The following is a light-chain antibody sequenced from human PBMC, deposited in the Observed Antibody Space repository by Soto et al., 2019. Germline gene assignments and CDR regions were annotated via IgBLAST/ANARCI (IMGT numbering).Light chain of an antibody. CDR2: EVS. J-gene: IGLJ1*01. Sequence: QSVLTQPASVSGSPGQSITISCTGTSSDVGGYDYVSWYQHHPGKAPKLTIYEVSNRPSGVSNRFSGSKSVNTASLTISGLQAEDEAEYYCSSYTSSSTDVFRTGTKVTVL. V-gene: IGLV2-14*01. CDR1: SSDVGGYDY. CDR3: SSYTSSSTDV.